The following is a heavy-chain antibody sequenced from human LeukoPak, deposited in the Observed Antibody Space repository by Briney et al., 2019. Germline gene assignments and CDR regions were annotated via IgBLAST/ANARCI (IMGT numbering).Heavy chain of an antibody. Sequence: GGSLRLSCAASGFTFSSYSMNWVRQAPGKGLEWVSSISTGSSYIYYADSVKGRFTISRDNAKNSLYLQMNSLRAEDTAVYYCARDYEYSSTFDYWGQGTLVTVSS. D-gene: IGHD6-6*01. CDR3: ARDYEYSSTFDY. V-gene: IGHV3-21*01. J-gene: IGHJ4*02. CDR1: GFTFSSYS. CDR2: ISTGSSYI.